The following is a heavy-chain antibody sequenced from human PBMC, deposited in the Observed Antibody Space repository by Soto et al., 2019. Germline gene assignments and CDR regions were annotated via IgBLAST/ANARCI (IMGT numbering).Heavy chain of an antibody. CDR1: GGTFSSYA. V-gene: IGHV1-69*01. CDR2: IIPIFGTA. D-gene: IGHD2-2*01. J-gene: IGHJ6*02. CDR3: ASVAEDIVVVPAAMSYYYYGMDV. Sequence: QVQLVQSGAEVKKPGSSVKVSCKASGGTFSSYAISWVRQAPGQGLEWMGGIIPIFGTANYAQKFRGRVTITADESTSTAYMALSSLRSEDTAVYYCASVAEDIVVVPAAMSYYYYGMDVWGQGTTVTVSS.